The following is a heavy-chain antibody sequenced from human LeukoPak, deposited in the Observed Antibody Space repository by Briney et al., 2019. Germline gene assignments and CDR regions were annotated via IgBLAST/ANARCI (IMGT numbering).Heavy chain of an antibody. CDR2: ISGSGGNT. CDR3: AKDRPVLMVYVTSPHYFDY. J-gene: IGHJ4*02. V-gene: IGHV3-23*01. CDR1: GFTFSSYA. Sequence: GSLRLSCAASGFTFSSYAMHWVRQAPGKGLEWVSAISGSGGNTYYADSVKGRFTISRDNSKNTLYLQMNSLRAEDTAVYYCAKDRPVLMVYVTSPHYFDYWGQGTLVTVSS. D-gene: IGHD2-8*01.